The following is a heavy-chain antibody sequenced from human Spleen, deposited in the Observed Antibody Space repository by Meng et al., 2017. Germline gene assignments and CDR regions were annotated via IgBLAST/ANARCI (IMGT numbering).Heavy chain of an antibody. D-gene: IGHD4-17*01. CDR2: IYPGDSDT. V-gene: IGHV5-51*01. J-gene: IGHJ4*02. CDR1: GYSFTSYW. Sequence: KVSCKGSGYSFTSYWIAWVRQMPGKGLEWMGIIYPGDSDTRYSPSFQGQVTISADKSTRTAYLQWSSLKATDTAMYYCARDTTHDYGDYYFDSWGQGTLVTVSS. CDR3: ARDTTHDYGDYYFDS.